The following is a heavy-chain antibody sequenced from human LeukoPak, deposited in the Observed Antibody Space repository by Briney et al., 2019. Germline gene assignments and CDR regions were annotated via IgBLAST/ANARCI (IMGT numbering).Heavy chain of an antibody. CDR2: IYTSGST. J-gene: IGHJ4*02. CDR3: ARSTRDSGWLFDY. Sequence: PSETLSLTCAVYGGSFSGYYWSWLRQPAGKGLEWIGRIYTSGSTNYNPSLKSRVTMSVDTSKNQFSLKLTSVTAADTAVYYCARSTRDSGWLFDYWGQGTLVTVSS. V-gene: IGHV4-59*10. D-gene: IGHD6-19*01. CDR1: GGSFSGYY.